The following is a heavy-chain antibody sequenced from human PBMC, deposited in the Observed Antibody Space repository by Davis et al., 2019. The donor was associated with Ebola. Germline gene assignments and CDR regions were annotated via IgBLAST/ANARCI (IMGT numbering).Heavy chain of an antibody. J-gene: IGHJ6*02. Sequence: PGGSLRLSCAASGFNFRSYGMHWVRQAPDKGLEWVAVIWYDGIRKYYGDSVKGRFAISRDNSKNTLYLQMNSLRAEDTAVYYCARDGPIAVAGMRQYNYYYGMDVWGQGTTVTVSS. CDR2: IWYDGIRK. CDR1: GFNFRSYG. CDR3: ARDGPIAVAGMRQYNYYYGMDV. V-gene: IGHV3-33*01. D-gene: IGHD6-19*01.